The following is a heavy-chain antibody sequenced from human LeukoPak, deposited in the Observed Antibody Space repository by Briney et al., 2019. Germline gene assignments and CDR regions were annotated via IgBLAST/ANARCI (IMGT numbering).Heavy chain of an antibody. CDR2: INHSGST. J-gene: IGHJ6*04. CDR1: GGSFRGYY. CDR3: ARDVLLWFGELRVGRGDYGMDV. D-gene: IGHD3-10*01. V-gene: IGHV4-34*01. Sequence: SETLSLTCAVYGGSFRGYYWSWIRHPPGKGLEGIGEINHSGSTNYNPSLKSRVTISVDTSKNQFSLKLSSVTAADTAVYYCARDVLLWFGELRVGRGDYGMDVWGKGTTVTVSS.